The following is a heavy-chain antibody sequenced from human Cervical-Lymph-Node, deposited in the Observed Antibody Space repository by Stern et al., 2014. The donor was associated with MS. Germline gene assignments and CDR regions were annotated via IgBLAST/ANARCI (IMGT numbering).Heavy chain of an antibody. D-gene: IGHD1-1*01. CDR2: ITNVGST. CDR1: GSTVSRAY. J-gene: IGHJ4*02. Sequence: VQLAVSVGGVIQQGGSLRLSCTVSGSTVSRAYMTWVRQAPGKGLEWVSLITNVGSTFYTDSVKGRFTISRDDSKNTVYLHMTSLRAEDTAMYYCARDTSSPERSDWWGQGTLVTVCS. V-gene: IGHV3-53*01. CDR3: ARDTSSPERSDW.